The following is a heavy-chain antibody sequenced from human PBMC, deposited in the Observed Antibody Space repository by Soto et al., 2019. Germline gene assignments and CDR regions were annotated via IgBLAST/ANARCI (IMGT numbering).Heavy chain of an antibody. J-gene: IGHJ4*02. D-gene: IGHD2-15*01. V-gene: IGHV4-34*01. CDR3: ARDVGDCSGGSCYHEYYFDY. CDR2: INHSGST. CDR1: GGSFSGYY. Sequence: SATLSLTCAVYGGSFSGYYWSWIRQPPGKGLEWIGEINHSGSTNYNPSLKSRVTISVDTSKNQFSLKLSSVTAEDTAVYYCARDVGDCSGGSCYHEYYFDYWGQGTLVTVSS.